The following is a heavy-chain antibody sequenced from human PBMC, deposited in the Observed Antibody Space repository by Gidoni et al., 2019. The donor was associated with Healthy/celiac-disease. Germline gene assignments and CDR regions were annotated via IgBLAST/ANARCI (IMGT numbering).Heavy chain of an antibody. CDR1: GFTFSSYG. Sequence: VQLVESGGGVVQPGRSLRLPCAASGFTFSSYGMHWVRQAPGKGLEWVAVIWYDGSNKYYADSVKGRFTISRDNSRSTLYLQMNSLRAEDTAVYYCARSGADFWSGYYRAWFDPWGQGTLVTVSS. V-gene: IGHV3-33*01. D-gene: IGHD3-3*01. CDR3: ARSGADFWSGYYRAWFDP. CDR2: IWYDGSNK. J-gene: IGHJ5*02.